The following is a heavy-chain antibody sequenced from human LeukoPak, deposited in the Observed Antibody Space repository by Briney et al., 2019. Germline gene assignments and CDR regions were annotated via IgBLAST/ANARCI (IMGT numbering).Heavy chain of an antibody. V-gene: IGHV3-33*06. D-gene: IGHD2-15*01. J-gene: IGHJ4*02. Sequence: PGRSMRLACAASGLSFSAYCMQWARQPPGKGREWRAVIRDDGSYTYYADSVKGRFTISRDNAKNTLYLQMNSLRAEDTAVYYCAKPTRGSGGSFLIDYWGQGTLVSVSS. CDR1: GLSFSAYC. CDR2: IRDDGSYT. CDR3: AKPTRGSGGSFLIDY.